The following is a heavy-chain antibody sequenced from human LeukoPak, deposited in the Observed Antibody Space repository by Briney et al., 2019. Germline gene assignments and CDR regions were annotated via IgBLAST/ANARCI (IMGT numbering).Heavy chain of an antibody. CDR2: IYHSGST. V-gene: IGHV4-38-2*02. CDR1: GGSISSYY. Sequence: PSETLSLTCTVSGGSISSYYWGWIRQPPGKGLEWIGSIYHSGSTYYNPSLKSRVTISVDTSKNQFSLKLSSVTAADTAVYYCARASITMIVVVIRVLHAFDIWGQGTMVTVSS. CDR3: ARASITMIVVVIRVLHAFDI. J-gene: IGHJ3*02. D-gene: IGHD3-22*01.